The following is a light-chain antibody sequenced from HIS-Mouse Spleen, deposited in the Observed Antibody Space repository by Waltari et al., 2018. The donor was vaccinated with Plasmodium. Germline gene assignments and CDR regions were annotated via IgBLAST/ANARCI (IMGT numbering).Light chain of an antibody. Sequence: SYELTQPPSVSVSPGQPARLTCLGAALPKKYPYWYQQKSGQAPVLVIYADSKRPSGIPERFSGSSSGTMATLTISGAQVEDEADYYCYSTDSSGNHRVFGGGTKLTVL. J-gene: IGLJ3*02. V-gene: IGLV3-10*01. CDR3: YSTDSSGNHRV. CDR1: ALPKKY. CDR2: ADS.